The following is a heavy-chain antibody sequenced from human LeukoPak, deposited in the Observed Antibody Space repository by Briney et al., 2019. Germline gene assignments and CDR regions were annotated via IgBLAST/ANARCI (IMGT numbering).Heavy chain of an antibody. CDR3: ARVRGGGFSDY. CDR1: GDSVSGNSIA. CDR2: TYYRSKLYN. J-gene: IGHJ4*02. V-gene: IGHV6-1*01. Sequence: KPSQTLSLTCDISGDSVSGNSIAWNWIRQSPSRGLEWLGGTYYRSKLYNDYAGSLKSRITINTDTSKNQLSLQLNSVTPEDTAVYYCARVRGGGFSDYWGQGTLVTVSS. D-gene: IGHD3-16*01.